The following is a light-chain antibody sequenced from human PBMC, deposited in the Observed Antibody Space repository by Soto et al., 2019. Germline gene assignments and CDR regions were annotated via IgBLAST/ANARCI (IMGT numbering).Light chain of an antibody. CDR3: QSYDSSLSALVV. Sequence: QSVLTQPPSVSGAPGQRVTISCTGSSSNIGAGYDVHWYQQLPGTAPKLLIYGNSNRPSGVPDRFSGSKSGTSASLGITGLQAEDEADYYCQSYDSSLSALVVFGGGTKLTVL. CDR1: SSNIGAGYD. CDR2: GNS. V-gene: IGLV1-40*01. J-gene: IGLJ2*01.